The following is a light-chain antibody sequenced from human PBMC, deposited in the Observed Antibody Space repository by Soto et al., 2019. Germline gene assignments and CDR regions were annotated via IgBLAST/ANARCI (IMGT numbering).Light chain of an antibody. J-gene: IGKJ1*01. CDR1: QSVRSSY. Sequence: EIVLTQSPGTLSLSPGERATLSCRASQSVRSSYLAWYQQKPGQAPRLLIYGASSRATGIPDRFSGSGSGTDFTITISRLEPEDVAVYYCQQYGSSPTFGQGTKVEIK. CDR3: QQYGSSPT. V-gene: IGKV3-20*01. CDR2: GAS.